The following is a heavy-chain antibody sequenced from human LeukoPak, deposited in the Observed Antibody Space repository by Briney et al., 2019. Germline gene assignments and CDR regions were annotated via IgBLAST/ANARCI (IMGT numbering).Heavy chain of an antibody. J-gene: IGHJ3*02. CDR1: GFTFSSYS. D-gene: IGHD5-18*01. CDR2: ISSSSSYI. Sequence: GGSLRLSCAASGFTFSSYSMNWVRQAPGKGLEWVSSISSSSSYIYYADSVKGRFTISRDNAKNSLYLQMNSLRAEDTAVYYCARGGNSWIQLWDAFDIWGQGTMVTVSS. V-gene: IGHV3-21*01. CDR3: ARGGNSWIQLWDAFDI.